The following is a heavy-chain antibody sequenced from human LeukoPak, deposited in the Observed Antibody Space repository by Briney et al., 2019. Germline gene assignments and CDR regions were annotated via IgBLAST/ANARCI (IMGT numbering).Heavy chain of an antibody. V-gene: IGHV1-8*01. D-gene: IGHD3-22*01. CDR2: MNPNSGNT. J-gene: IGHJ4*02. Sequence: ASVRVSCKASGYTFTIYDINWVRQGTGQGLERMGWMNPNSGNTGYSQKFQGRVTMTRDTSISTAYMELSSLRSEDTAVYYCARNLPSSGYFSDWGQGTLVTVSS. CDR3: ARNLPSSGYFSD. CDR1: GYTFTIYD.